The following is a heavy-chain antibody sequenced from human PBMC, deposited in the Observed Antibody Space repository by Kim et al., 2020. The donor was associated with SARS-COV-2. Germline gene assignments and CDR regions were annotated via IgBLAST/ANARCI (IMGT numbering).Heavy chain of an antibody. Sequence: SSYLDYADSVKGRFTISRDNAKNSLYLQMNSLRAEDTAVYYCAGKGMDVWGQGTTVTVSS. V-gene: IGHV3-21*01. CDR2: SSYL. J-gene: IGHJ6*02. CDR3: AGKGMDV.